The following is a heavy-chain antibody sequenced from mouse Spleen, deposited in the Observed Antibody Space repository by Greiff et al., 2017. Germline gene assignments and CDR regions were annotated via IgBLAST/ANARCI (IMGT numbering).Heavy chain of an antibody. V-gene: IGHV2-6-1*01. D-gene: IGHD2-4*01. CDR3: ARHEGITYAMDY. CDR2: IWSDGST. J-gene: IGHJ4*01. CDR1: GFSLTSYG. Sequence: QVTLKASGPGLVAPSQSLSITCTISGFSLTSYGVHWVRQPPGTGLEWLVVIWSDGSTTYNSALKSRLSISKDNSKSQVFLKMNSLQTDDTAMYYCARHEGITYAMDYWGQGTSVTVSS.